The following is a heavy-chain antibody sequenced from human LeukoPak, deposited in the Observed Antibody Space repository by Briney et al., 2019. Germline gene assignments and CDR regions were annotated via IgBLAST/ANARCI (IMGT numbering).Heavy chain of an antibody. D-gene: IGHD2-8*02. V-gene: IGHV3-23*01. CDR2: FSGSGGTT. CDR1: GFTFSSYA. J-gene: IGHJ4*02. Sequence: PGGSLRLSCSASGFTFSSYAMSWVRQAPGKGLEWVSGFSGSGGTTYHADSVKGRFTISRDNSKNTLYLQVNSLRAEDTAVYYCAKTGGAYYGGVDSWGQGTLVTVSS. CDR3: AKTGGAYYGGVDS.